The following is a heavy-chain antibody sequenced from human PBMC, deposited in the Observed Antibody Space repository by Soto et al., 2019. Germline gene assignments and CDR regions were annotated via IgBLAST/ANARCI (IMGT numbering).Heavy chain of an antibody. Sequence: AASVKVSCKASGGTFSSYSISWVRQAPGQGLEWMGGIIPIFGTANYAQKFQGRVTITADESTSTAYMELSSLRSEDTAVYYCARSPITMVRGATYYYYGMDVWGQGTTVTVSS. CDR3: ARSPITMVRGATYYYYGMDV. CDR1: GGTFSSYS. V-gene: IGHV1-69*13. D-gene: IGHD3-10*01. J-gene: IGHJ6*02. CDR2: IIPIFGTA.